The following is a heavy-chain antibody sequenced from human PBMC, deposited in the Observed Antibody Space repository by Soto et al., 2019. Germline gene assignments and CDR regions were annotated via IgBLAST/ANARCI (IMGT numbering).Heavy chain of an antibody. Sequence: GGSLRLSCAASGFTFSSYAMSWVRQAPGKGLEWVSAISGSGGSTYYADSVKGRFTISRDNAKNTLYLQMTSLRVEDTAVYYCARERNSYYMDVWGKGTTVTVSS. V-gene: IGHV3-23*01. J-gene: IGHJ6*03. CDR1: GFTFSSYA. CDR3: ARERNSYYMDV. CDR2: ISGSGGST.